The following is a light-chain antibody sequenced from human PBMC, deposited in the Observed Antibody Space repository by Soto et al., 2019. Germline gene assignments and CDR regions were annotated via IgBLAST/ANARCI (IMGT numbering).Light chain of an antibody. Sequence: QSVLTQPPSVSAAPGQKVTISCSGSSSNIGNNYVSWYQQLPGTAPKLLICENNKRPSGIPDLFSGSKSGTSATLGITGLQTGDEADYYCGTWDSSLSAYVFGTGNKVTVL. CDR3: GTWDSSLSAYV. CDR2: ENN. CDR1: SSNIGNNY. V-gene: IGLV1-51*02. J-gene: IGLJ1*01.